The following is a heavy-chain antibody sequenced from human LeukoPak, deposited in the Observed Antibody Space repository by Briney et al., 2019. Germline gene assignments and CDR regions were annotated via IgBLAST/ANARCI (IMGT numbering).Heavy chain of an antibody. CDR3: AVSITMVRGVIWY. J-gene: IGHJ4*02. CDR1: GGTFSSYA. Sequence: ASVKVSCKASGGTFSSYAISWVRQAPGQGLEWMGGIIPIFGTANYAQKFQGRVTITADESTSTAYMELSSLRSEDTAVYYCAVSITMVRGVIWYWGQGTLVTVSS. V-gene: IGHV1-69*13. D-gene: IGHD3-10*01. CDR2: IIPIFGTA.